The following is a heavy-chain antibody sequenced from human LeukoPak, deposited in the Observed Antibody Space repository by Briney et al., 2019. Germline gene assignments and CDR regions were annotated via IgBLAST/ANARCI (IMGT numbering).Heavy chain of an antibody. J-gene: IGHJ1*01. CDR1: GFTFSSYA. Sequence: GGSLRLSCAASGFTFSSYAMSWVRQAPGKGLEWVSAISGSGGGTYYADSLKGRFTISRDNSKNTLYLQMNSLRAEDTAVYYCAKMYYSSDYFISCFGFGGQGPLVSFSS. V-gene: IGHV3-23*01. D-gene: IGHD3-22*01. CDR2: ISGSGGGT. CDR3: AKMYYSSDYFISCFGF.